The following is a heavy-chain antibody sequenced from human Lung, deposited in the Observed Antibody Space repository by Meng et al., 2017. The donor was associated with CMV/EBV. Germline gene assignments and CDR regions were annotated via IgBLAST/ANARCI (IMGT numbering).Heavy chain of an antibody. J-gene: IGHJ4*02. D-gene: IGHD2-2*01. Sequence: LXXAVYGGSFSGYYWSWIRQPPGKGLEWIGEINHSGSTNYNPSLKSRVTISVDTSKNQFSLKLSSVTAADTAVYYCARGGYCSSTSCYAGRPFDYWXQGTLVTASS. V-gene: IGHV4-34*01. CDR1: GGSFSGYY. CDR3: ARGGYCSSTSCYAGRPFDY. CDR2: INHSGST.